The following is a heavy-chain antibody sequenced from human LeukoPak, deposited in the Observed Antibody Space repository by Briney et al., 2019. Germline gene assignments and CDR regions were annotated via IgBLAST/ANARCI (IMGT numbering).Heavy chain of an antibody. Sequence: SGTLSLTCAVSGGSISSTNWWSWVRQPPGKGLEWIGEIYHGGTTNYNPSLKSRVTISVDKSKNQFSLILSSVTAADTAIYYCTREAQWGGYFYGMDVWGKGTTVTVSS. V-gene: IGHV4-4*02. D-gene: IGHD1-26*01. CDR2: IYHGGTT. CDR1: GGSISSTNW. CDR3: TREAQWGGYFYGMDV. J-gene: IGHJ6*04.